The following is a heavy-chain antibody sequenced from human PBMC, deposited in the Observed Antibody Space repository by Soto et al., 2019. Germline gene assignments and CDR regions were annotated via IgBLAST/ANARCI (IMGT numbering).Heavy chain of an antibody. CDR1: GFTFSSYA. Sequence: EVQLLESGGGLVQPGGSLRLSCAASGFTFSSYAMSWVRQAPGKGLEWVSAISGSGGSTYYADSVKGRFTISRDNSKNTLYLQMNSLRAEDTAVYYCAKVLVRQFYYGSGGYGMDVWGQGTTVTVSS. CDR3: AKVLVRQFYYGSGGYGMDV. CDR2: ISGSGGST. V-gene: IGHV3-23*01. D-gene: IGHD3-10*01. J-gene: IGHJ6*02.